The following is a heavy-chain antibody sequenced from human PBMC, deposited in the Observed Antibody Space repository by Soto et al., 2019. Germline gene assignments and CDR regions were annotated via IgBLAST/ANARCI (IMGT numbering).Heavy chain of an antibody. J-gene: IGHJ6*02. D-gene: IGHD2-8*01. Sequence: EVQLVESGGGLVQPGGSLRLSCEASGFTFRSYSMNWVRQAPGMGLGWVSYISSSIFTVSTTTVYYADSVRGRFSISRDNAKNSLYLQMNSLRDEDTAVYYCARDFREWCMDVWGQGTTVTVSS. CDR1: GFTFRSYS. CDR2: ISSSIFTVSTTTV. V-gene: IGHV3-48*02. CDR3: ARDFREWCMDV.